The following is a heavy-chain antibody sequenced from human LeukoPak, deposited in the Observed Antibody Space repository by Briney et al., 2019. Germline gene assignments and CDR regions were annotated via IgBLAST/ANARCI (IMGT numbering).Heavy chain of an antibody. CDR2: ISGSGSDT. Sequence: GGSLRLSCAASGFTFSHYAMSWVRQAPGKGLERVSGISGSGSDTFYADSVKGRFTISRDNSKNTLYLQMSSLRAEDTAVYYCANVIIEAAGYEYFQHWGQGTLVSVSS. V-gene: IGHV3-23*01. J-gene: IGHJ1*01. D-gene: IGHD6-13*01. CDR1: GFTFSHYA. CDR3: ANVIIEAAGYEYFQH.